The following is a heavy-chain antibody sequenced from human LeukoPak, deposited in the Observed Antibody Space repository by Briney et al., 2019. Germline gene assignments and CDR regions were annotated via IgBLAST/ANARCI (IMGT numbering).Heavy chain of an antibody. CDR2: INPDNFNT. CDR3: AIGGILRSNYFAMDV. Sequence: ASVKVSCKASGYTFTSYGITWVRHAPGQGLEWMGWINPDNFNTNYAQKFQGRVTMITDTSTSTAYMELRSLRSDDTAVYYCAIGGILRSNYFAMDVWGQGTTVIVSS. D-gene: IGHD1-26*01. V-gene: IGHV1-18*01. CDR1: GYTFTSYG. J-gene: IGHJ6*02.